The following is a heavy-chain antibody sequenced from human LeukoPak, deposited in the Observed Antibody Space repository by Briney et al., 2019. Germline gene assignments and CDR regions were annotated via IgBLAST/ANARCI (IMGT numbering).Heavy chain of an antibody. D-gene: IGHD5-18*01. V-gene: IGHV3-30*02. CDR2: IRYDGNNK. J-gene: IGHJ4*02. CDR1: GFTFSNYG. Sequence: GGSLRLSCGASGFTFSNYGMLWVRQAPGKGLEWVAFIRYDGNNKLYADSVKGRFTISRDNAKNSLYLQMNSLRAEDTAVYYCPSSRYSYGYVRYWGQGTLVTVSS. CDR3: PSSRYSYGYVRY.